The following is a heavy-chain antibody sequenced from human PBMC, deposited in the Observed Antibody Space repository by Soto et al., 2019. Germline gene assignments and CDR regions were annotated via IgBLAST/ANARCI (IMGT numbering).Heavy chain of an antibody. CDR3: ARGGGQWLVRMTS. J-gene: IGHJ5*02. Sequence: VQLVESGGGLVKPGGSLRVSCAASGFTFSNYSMNWVRQTPGKGLEWVSSISSRSRSIFYAGSVKGRFTISRDNAKKSLCLQMNSLRAEDTAVYYCARGGGQWLVRMTSWGQGTLVTVSS. CDR1: GFTFSNYS. V-gene: IGHV3-21*01. CDR2: ISSRSRSI. D-gene: IGHD6-19*01.